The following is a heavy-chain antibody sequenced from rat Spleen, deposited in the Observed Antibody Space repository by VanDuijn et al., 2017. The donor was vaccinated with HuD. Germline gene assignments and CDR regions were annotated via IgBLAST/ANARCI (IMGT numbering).Heavy chain of an antibody. J-gene: IGHJ2*01. CDR1: GFTFSNYG. D-gene: IGHD1-8*01. CDR2: IYYDSSKM. Sequence: EVKLVESGGGLVQPGNSLTLSCVASGFTFSNYGMHWIRQAPTKGLEWIATIYYDSSKMYYEETVKGRFSISRENSKNTLYLEMNSLRSEDTAMYYCAASGYSSYYFDYWGQGVMVTVSS. CDR3: AASGYSSYYFDY. V-gene: IGHV5-54*01.